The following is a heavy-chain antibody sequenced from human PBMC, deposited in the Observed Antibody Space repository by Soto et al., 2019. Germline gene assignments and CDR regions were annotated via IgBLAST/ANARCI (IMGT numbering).Heavy chain of an antibody. Sequence: QLQLQESGAGLVKPSQTLSLTCAVSGGSISSGGFSWSWIRQPPGKGLEWIAYIFPSGSTDYNPSSQGRLPSSVATSKNQFSLNMSSVAPAATPVYYFAREAVSGSTDWYFNLWGRGTAVTVSS. CDR1: GGSISSGGFS. J-gene: IGHJ2*01. CDR3: AREAVSGSTDWYFNL. D-gene: IGHD1-26*01. CDR2: IFPSGST. V-gene: IGHV4-30-2*01.